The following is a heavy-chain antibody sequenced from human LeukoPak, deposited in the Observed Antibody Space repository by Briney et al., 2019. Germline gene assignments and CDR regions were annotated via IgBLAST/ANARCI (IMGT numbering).Heavy chain of an antibody. CDR2: ISWNSGSI. V-gene: IGHV3-9*01. Sequence: GGSLRLSCAASGFTFDDYAMHWARQAPGKGLEWVSGISWNSGSIGYADYVKGRFTISRDNAKNSLYLQMNSLRAEDTALYYCAKAHVDFLGVDLFDYWGQGTLVTVSS. CDR3: AKAHVDFLGVDLFDY. J-gene: IGHJ4*02. D-gene: IGHD3-3*01. CDR1: GFTFDDYA.